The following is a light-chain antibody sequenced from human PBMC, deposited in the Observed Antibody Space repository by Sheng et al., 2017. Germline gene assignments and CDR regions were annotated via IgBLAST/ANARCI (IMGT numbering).Light chain of an antibody. CDR3: GTWDISLSAGV. Sequence: QSVLTQPPSVSEAPRQRVTISCSGSSSNIEIKYVSWYQQFPGTAPKLLIYEDNKRPSGIPDRFSGSKSGTSATLGITGLQTGDEADYYCGTWDISLSAGVFGGGTKVTVL. V-gene: IGLV1-51*02. J-gene: IGLJ2*01. CDR1: SSNIEIKY. CDR2: EDN.